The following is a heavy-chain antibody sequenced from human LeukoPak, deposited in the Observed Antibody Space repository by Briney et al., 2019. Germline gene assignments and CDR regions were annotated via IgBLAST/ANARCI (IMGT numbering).Heavy chain of an antibody. J-gene: IGHJ4*02. V-gene: IGHV3-15*01. D-gene: IGHD3-22*01. CDR3: TTDLPYYDSSGTH. CDR2: IKSKTGGGTT. Sequence: GGSLRLSCAASGFTFSNAWMSWVRQAPGKGLEWVGRIKSKTGGGTTDYAAPVKGRFTISRDDSKNTLYLQMNSLKTEDTAVYYCTTDLPYYDSSGTHWGQGALVTVSS. CDR1: GFTFSNAW.